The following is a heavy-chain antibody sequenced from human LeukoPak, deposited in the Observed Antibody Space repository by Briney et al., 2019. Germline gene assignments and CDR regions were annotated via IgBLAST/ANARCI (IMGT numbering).Heavy chain of an antibody. CDR1: GFTFSSYW. J-gene: IGHJ4*02. D-gene: IGHD5-12*01. Sequence: GGSLRLSCAASGFTFSSYWMSWVRQAPGKGLEWVANIKQDGSEKYYVDSVKGRFTISRDNAKNSLYLQMNSLRAEDTAVYYCAREGLYSGYDYDHLDYWGQGTLVTVSS. V-gene: IGHV3-7*03. CDR2: IKQDGSEK. CDR3: AREGLYSGYDYDHLDY.